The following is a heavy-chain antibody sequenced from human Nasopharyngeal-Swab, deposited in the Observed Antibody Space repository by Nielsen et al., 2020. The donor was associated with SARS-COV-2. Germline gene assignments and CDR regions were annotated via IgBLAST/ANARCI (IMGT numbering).Heavy chain of an antibody. Sequence: ASVKVSCKASGYTFTSYYMHWVRQAPAQGLEWMGIINPSGCSTSYAQKFQGRVTMTRDTSTSTVYMELSSLRSEDTAVYYCARDRYLIPSAAGKDYWGQGTLVTVSS. V-gene: IGHV1-46*01. CDR1: GYTFTSYY. D-gene: IGHD6-13*01. CDR3: ARDRYLIPSAAGKDY. CDR2: INPSGCST. J-gene: IGHJ4*02.